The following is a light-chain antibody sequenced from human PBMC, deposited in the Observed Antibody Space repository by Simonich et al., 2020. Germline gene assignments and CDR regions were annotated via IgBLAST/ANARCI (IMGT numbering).Light chain of an antibody. Sequence: QSALTQPASVSGSPGQSITISCTGTSSDVGGYNYVSWYQQHPGKAPKLMIYDVSKRPTGVSTRFAGSKSGNPASLTISGLQAEDEADYYGSSYAGSNIFGGGTKLTVL. CDR2: DVS. CDR1: SSDVGGYNY. CDR3: SSYAGSNI. V-gene: IGLV2-14*01. J-gene: IGLJ2*01.